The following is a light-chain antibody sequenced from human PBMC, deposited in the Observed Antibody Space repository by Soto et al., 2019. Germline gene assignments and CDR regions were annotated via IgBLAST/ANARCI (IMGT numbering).Light chain of an antibody. V-gene: IGKV3-20*01. CDR2: ATS. Sequence: VLTQSPDTLSLSPGERATLSCRASGRVSGSYLAWYQQKFGQAPRLLLSATSRRAAGIPDRFSGSGSGTDFTLTVNRVETEDFGVYYCQQFGTSPAKTVGQGTKLEIK. CDR1: GRVSGSY. J-gene: IGKJ2*01. CDR3: QQFGTSPAKT.